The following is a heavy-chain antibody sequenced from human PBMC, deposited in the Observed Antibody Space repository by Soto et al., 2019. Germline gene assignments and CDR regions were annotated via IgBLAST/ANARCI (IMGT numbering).Heavy chain of an antibody. J-gene: IGHJ3*02. CDR2: ISGSGGST. CDR3: AKDGIYPPRAAAGTGAFDI. CDR1: GFTFSSYA. V-gene: IGHV3-23*01. Sequence: GGSLRLSCAASGFTFSSYAMSWVRQAPGKGLEWVSAISGSGGSTYYADSVKGRFTISRDNSKNTLYLQMNSLRAEDTAVYYCAKDGIYPPRAAAGTGAFDIWGQGTMVTVSS. D-gene: IGHD6-13*01.